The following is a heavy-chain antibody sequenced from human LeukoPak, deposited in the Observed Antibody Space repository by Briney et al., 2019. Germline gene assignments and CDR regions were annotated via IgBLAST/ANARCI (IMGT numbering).Heavy chain of an antibody. J-gene: IGHJ4*02. V-gene: IGHV3-21*01. Sequence: GGSLRLSCAASGFTFSSYSMNWVHQAPGKGLEWVSSISSSSSYIYYADSVKGRFTISRDNAKNSLYLQMNSLRAEDTAVYYCASPDVDTAMVDWGQGTLVTVSS. CDR1: GFTFSSYS. CDR3: ASPDVDTAMVD. CDR2: ISSSSSYI. D-gene: IGHD5-18*01.